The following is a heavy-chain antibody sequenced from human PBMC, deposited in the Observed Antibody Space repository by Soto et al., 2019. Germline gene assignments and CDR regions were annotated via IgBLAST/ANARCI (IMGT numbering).Heavy chain of an antibody. J-gene: IGHJ4*02. CDR1: GYTFTSYG. CDR3: ARSSSSTSFDY. CDR2: ISAYNGNT. V-gene: IGHV1-18*04. Sequence: GASVKVSCKASGYTFTSYGISWVRQAPGQGLEWMGWISAYNGNTNYAQKLQGRVTMTTDTSTSTAYMELSRLRSDDTAVYYCARSSSSTSFDYWGQGTLVTVSS. D-gene: IGHD6-6*01.